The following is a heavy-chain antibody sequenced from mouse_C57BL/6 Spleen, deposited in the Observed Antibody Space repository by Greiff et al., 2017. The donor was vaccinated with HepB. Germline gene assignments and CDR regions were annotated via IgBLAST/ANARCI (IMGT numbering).Heavy chain of an antibody. D-gene: IGHD1-1*01. CDR1: GFTFSSYA. Sequence: EVKLMESGGGLVKPGGSLKLSCAASGFTFSSYAMSWVRQTPEKRLEWVATISDGGSYTYYPDNVKGRVTISRDNAKNNLYLQMSHLKSEDTAMYYCARGSSYWYFDVWGTGTTVTVSS. V-gene: IGHV5-4*03. J-gene: IGHJ1*03. CDR3: ARGSSYWYFDV. CDR2: ISDGGSYT.